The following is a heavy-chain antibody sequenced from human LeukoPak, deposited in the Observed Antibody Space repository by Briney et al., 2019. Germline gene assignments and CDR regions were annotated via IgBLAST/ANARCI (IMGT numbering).Heavy chain of an antibody. CDR3: ALASYSSGWYGDNWFDP. CDR2: ISGSGGST. J-gene: IGHJ5*02. V-gene: IGHV3-23*01. D-gene: IGHD6-19*01. CDR1: GFTFSSYA. Sequence: GGSLRLSCAASGFTFSSYAMSWVRQAPGKGPEWVSAISGSGGSTYYADSVKGRFTISRDNSKNTLYLQMNSLRAEDTAVYYCALASYSSGWYGDNWFDPWGQGTLVTVSS.